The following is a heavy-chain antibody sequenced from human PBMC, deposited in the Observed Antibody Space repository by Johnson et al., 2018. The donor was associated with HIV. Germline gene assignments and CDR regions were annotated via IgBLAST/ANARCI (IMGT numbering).Heavy chain of an antibody. CDR3: ARGPIADDAFDI. CDR1: GFTVSTNS. V-gene: IGHV3-33*08. D-gene: IGHD3-16*02. J-gene: IGHJ3*02. Sequence: VQLVESGGGLVQTGGSLRLSCAASGFTVSTNSLIWVRQAPGKGLEWVAVIWYDGSNKYYADSVKGRFTISRDNSKNTLYLQMNSLRAEDTAVYFCARGPIADDAFDIWGQGTMVTVSS. CDR2: IWYDGSNK.